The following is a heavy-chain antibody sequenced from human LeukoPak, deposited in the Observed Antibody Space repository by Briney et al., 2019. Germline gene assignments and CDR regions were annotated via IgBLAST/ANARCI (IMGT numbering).Heavy chain of an antibody. CDR3: AKEGDNTGYRYFDD. CDR1: GFKLIGYS. CDR2: INSSSGTI. V-gene: IGHV3-48*04. J-gene: IGHJ4*02. Sequence: GGSLRLSCAASGFKLIGYSMTWVRQAPGKGLEWVSYINSSSGTIIYADSVKGRFTISRDNAKNSLYLQMNSLRAEDTAVYYCAKEGDNTGYRYFDDWGQGTLVTVSS. D-gene: IGHD3-22*01.